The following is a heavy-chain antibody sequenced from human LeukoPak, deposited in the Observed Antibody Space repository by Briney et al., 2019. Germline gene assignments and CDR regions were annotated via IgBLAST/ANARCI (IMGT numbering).Heavy chain of an antibody. CDR2: ISSASNTI. Sequence: GGSLRLSCAASGFTFSSYSMNWVRQAPGKGLEWVSYISSASNTIYYADSVKGRFTISRDNAKNSLYLQINSLRAEDTAVYYCATSRWFDPWGQGTLVTVSS. CDR1: GFTFSSYS. V-gene: IGHV3-48*01. CDR3: ATSRWFDP. J-gene: IGHJ5*02.